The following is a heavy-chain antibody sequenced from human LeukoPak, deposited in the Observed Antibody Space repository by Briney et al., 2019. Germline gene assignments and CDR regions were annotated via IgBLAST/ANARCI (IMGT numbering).Heavy chain of an antibody. D-gene: IGHD3-10*01. CDR3: AREVLWFGELLSNWFDP. Sequence: PSETLSLTCAVYGGSFSGYYWSWIRQPPGKGLEWIGEINHSGSTNYNPSLKSRVTISVDTSKNQFSLKLSSVTAADTAVYYCAREVLWFGELLSNWFDPWGQGTLVTVSS. J-gene: IGHJ5*02. CDR2: INHSGST. CDR1: GGSFSGYY. V-gene: IGHV4-34*01.